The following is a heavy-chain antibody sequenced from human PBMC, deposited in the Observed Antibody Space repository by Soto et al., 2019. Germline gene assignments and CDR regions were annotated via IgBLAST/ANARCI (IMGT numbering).Heavy chain of an antibody. CDR3: ARDYGDYFFDY. CDR1: GFTLSSYS. V-gene: IGHV3-21*01. Sequence: EVQLVESGGGLVKPGGSLRLSCAASGFTLSSYSMNWVRQAPGKVLEWVSSISSSSSYIYYADSVKGRFTISRDNVKNSLYLQMNSLRAYDTAVYYCARDYGDYFFDYWGQGTLVTVSA. D-gene: IGHD4-17*01. J-gene: IGHJ4*02. CDR2: ISSSSSYI.